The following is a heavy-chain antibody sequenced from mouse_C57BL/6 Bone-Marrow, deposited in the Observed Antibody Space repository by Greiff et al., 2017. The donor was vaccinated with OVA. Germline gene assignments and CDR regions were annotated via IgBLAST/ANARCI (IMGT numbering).Heavy chain of an antibody. D-gene: IGHD3-2*02. Sequence: VQLQQSGAELAKPGASVQLSCKASGYTFTSYWMHWVKQRPGQGLEWIGYINPSSGYTKYNQKFKDKATLTADKSSSTAYMQLSSLTYEDSAVYYCARFYLRPYWYFDVWGTGTTVTVSS. CDR2: INPSSGYT. CDR3: ARFYLRPYWYFDV. V-gene: IGHV1-7*01. CDR1: GYTFTSYW. J-gene: IGHJ1*03.